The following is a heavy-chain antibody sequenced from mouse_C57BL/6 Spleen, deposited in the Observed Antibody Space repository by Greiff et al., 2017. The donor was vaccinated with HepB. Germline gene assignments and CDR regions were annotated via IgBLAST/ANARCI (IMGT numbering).Heavy chain of an antibody. V-gene: IGHV5-16*01. J-gene: IGHJ3*01. D-gene: IGHD4-1*01. CDR1: GFTFSDYY. Sequence: EVKVVESEGGLVQPGSSMKLSCTASGFTFSDYYMAWVRQVPEKGLEWVANINYDGSSTYYLDSLKSRFIISRDNAKNILYLQMSSLKSEDTATYYCATLGSGFAYWGQGTLVTVSA. CDR3: ATLGSGFAY. CDR2: INYDGSST.